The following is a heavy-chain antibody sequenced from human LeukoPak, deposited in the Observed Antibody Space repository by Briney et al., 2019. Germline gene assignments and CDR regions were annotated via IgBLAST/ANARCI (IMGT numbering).Heavy chain of an antibody. CDR2: ISYNGGNK. CDR3: ARGYSSEWSHYFDY. J-gene: IGHJ4*02. D-gene: IGHD2-15*01. Sequence: GGSLRLSCAASGFAFSSYAIHWVRQAPGKGLEWVAAISYNGGNKYYADSVTGRFTISRDNSKNTLNLQMNSLRGEDTAVYYCARGYSSEWSHYFDYWGQGTLVTAS. V-gene: IGHV3-30*04. CDR1: GFAFSSYA.